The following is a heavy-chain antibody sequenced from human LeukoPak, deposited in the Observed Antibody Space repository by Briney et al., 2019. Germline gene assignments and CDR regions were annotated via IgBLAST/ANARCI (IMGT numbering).Heavy chain of an antibody. CDR1: GYTFTSYD. CDR2: MNPNSGNT. J-gene: IGHJ4*02. V-gene: IGHV1-8*01. D-gene: IGHD5-12*01. CDR3: ARVGNSGYDWSGN. Sequence: GASVKVSCKASGYTFTSYDINWVRQATGQGLEWLGWMNPNSGNTGYAQKFQGRVTMNRNTSISTAYMELSSLRSEDTAVYYCARVGNSGYDWSGNWGQGTLVTVSS.